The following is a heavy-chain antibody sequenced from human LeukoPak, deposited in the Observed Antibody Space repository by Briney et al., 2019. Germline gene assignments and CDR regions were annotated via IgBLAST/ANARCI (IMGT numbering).Heavy chain of an antibody. CDR3: AKDYGGDSGAFDI. CDR1: GFTFSSYS. J-gene: IGHJ3*02. D-gene: IGHD4-23*01. CDR2: ISSSSYI. Sequence: GGSLRLSCAASGFTFSSYSMNWVRQAPGKGLEWVSSISSSSYIYYADSVKGRFTISRDNAKNSLYLQMNSLRAEDTAVYYCAKDYGGDSGAFDIRGQGTMVTVSS. V-gene: IGHV3-21*01.